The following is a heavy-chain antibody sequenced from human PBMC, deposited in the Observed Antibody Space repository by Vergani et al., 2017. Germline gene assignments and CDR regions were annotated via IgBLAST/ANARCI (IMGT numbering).Heavy chain of an antibody. CDR2: IYYSGST. CDR1: GGSISSYY. V-gene: IGHV4-59*01. J-gene: IGHJ5*02. CDR3: ASFSSTMVRGVPEFDP. D-gene: IGHD3-10*01. Sequence: QVQLQESGPGLVKPSETLSLTCTVSGGSISSYYWSWIRQPPGKGLEWIGYIYYSGSTNYNPSLKSRVTISVDTSKNQFSLKLSSVTAADTAVYYCASFSSTMVRGVPEFDPWGQGTLVTVSS.